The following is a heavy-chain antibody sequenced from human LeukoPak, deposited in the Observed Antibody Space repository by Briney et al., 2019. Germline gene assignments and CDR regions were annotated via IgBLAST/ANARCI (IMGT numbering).Heavy chain of an antibody. Sequence: RGSLRLSCAASGFTFSNYWMSWVRQAPGKGLEWVANIRQDGSDKFYVDSVRGRFTISRDNAQNSLYLQMNSLRAEDTAVYYCARDPGDVAAAHDAFDIWGQGTMVTVSS. D-gene: IGHD2-15*01. CDR2: IRQDGSDK. CDR1: GFTFSNYW. V-gene: IGHV3-7*01. J-gene: IGHJ3*02. CDR3: ARDPGDVAAAHDAFDI.